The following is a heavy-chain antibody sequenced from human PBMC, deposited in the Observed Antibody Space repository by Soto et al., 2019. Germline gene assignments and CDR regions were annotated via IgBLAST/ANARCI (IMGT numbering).Heavy chain of an antibody. CDR2: IYYTGST. D-gene: IGHD2-2*02. CDR1: GDSISTFY. Sequence: SETLSLTCSVSGDSISTFYWSWIRQPPGKGLEWIGYIYYTGSTNYNPSLKSRVTISVDTSKNQFSLKLSSMTAADTAIYFCARAISSSIPSYFAHWDQGTLVTVSS. J-gene: IGHJ4*02. CDR3: ARAISSSIPSYFAH. V-gene: IGHV4-59*01.